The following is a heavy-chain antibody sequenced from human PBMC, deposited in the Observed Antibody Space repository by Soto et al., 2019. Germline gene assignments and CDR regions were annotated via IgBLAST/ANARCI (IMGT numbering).Heavy chain of an antibody. CDR3: ARGKGTHRY. Sequence: PSETLSLTCSVSGVSLTSYYWSWIRQTPGKTLEWIGCIFYNGTTNYSPSLKSRVTISLDMSKNQFSLKLKSVSAEDTALYYCARGKGTHRYWGPGTLVTVSS. CDR1: GVSLTSYY. V-gene: IGHV4-59*01. D-gene: IGHD3-10*01. CDR2: IFYNGTT. J-gene: IGHJ4*02.